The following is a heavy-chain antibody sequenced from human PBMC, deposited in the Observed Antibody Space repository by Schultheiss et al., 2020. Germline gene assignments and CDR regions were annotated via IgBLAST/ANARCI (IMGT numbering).Heavy chain of an antibody. Sequence: SETLSLTCAVSGGSISSSNWWSWVRQPPGKGLEWIGEIYHSGSTNYNPSLKSRVTISVDTSKNQFSLKLSSVTAADTAVYYCARGRYCSSTSCYIRDYGMDVWGQGTTVTVSS. V-gene: IGHV4-4*02. D-gene: IGHD2-2*02. CDR1: GGSISSSNW. CDR3: ARGRYCSSTSCYIRDYGMDV. J-gene: IGHJ6*02. CDR2: IYHSGST.